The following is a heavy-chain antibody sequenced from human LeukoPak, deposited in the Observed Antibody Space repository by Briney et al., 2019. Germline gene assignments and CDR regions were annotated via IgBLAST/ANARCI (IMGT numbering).Heavy chain of an antibody. J-gene: IGHJ4*02. CDR2: ISTGSSYM. D-gene: IGHD3-3*01. Sequence: GGSLRLSCAASGFNIDTYSMNWVRLAPGKGLEWVSSISTGSSYMYYADSVKGRFTISRDNAKNSLCLQMDSLTVDDTAVYYCARHDLLSGYYSLDYWGQGTLVTVSS. CDR1: GFNIDTYS. V-gene: IGHV3-21*06. CDR3: ARHDLLSGYYSLDY.